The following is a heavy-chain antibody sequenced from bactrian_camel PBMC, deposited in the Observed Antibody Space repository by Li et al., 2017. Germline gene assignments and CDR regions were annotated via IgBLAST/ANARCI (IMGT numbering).Heavy chain of an antibody. J-gene: IGHJ4*01. CDR3: AARGYGGNWYGPLEKASYGY. Sequence: HVQLVESGGGSVQAGGSLTLSCEPSRYGLRLFCAAWFRQAPGKECEPVADIRLDGTTVYADSVKGRFTISRDNAKHTVYLQMNSLRPEDTAMYYCAARGYGGNWYGPLEKASYGYWGQGTQVTVS. CDR1: RYGLRLFC. D-gene: IGHD6*01. V-gene: IGHV3-3*01. CDR2: IRLDGTT.